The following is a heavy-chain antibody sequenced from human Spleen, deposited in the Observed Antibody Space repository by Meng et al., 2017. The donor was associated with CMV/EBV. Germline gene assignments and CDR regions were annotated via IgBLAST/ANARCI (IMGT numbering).Heavy chain of an antibody. CDR2: INTYNGKT. J-gene: IGHJ4*02. V-gene: IGHV1-18*01. CDR1: GYTFSNHG. Sequence: ASVKVSCKASGYTFSNHGICWVRQAPGQGLEWMGWINTYNGKTNYAEKVQGRITMTTDPSTSTVYMELRSLRFDDTAVYYCAKDRLGLGDSPHYWGQGTLVTFSS. D-gene: IGHD4-17*01. CDR3: AKDRLGLGDSPHY.